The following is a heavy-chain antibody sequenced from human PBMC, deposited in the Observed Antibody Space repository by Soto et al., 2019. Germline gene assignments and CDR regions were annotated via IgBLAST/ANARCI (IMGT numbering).Heavy chain of an antibody. Sequence: PVGSLRLSCAASGFTFSDYYMSWIRQAPGKGLEWVSYISSSGSKIYYADSVKGRFTISRDNARHSLYLQMDSLRAEDTAMYYCARPSVGYSYAFDYWGQGTPVTVSS. D-gene: IGHD5-18*01. CDR3: ARPSVGYSYAFDY. J-gene: IGHJ4*02. CDR1: GFTFSDYY. CDR2: ISSSGSKI. V-gene: IGHV3-11*01.